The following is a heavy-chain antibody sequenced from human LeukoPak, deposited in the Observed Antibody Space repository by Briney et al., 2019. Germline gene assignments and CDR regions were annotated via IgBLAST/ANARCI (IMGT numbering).Heavy chain of an antibody. V-gene: IGHV1-69*02. J-gene: IGHJ3*02. CDR3: YRWELRDFNDAFDI. CDR1: GATFSIYT. Sequence: SVSVSCKASGATFSIYTISWVRQAPGQGLEWMGRLIPILGIGNYAQKFQGRVRITAAKSTSKAYLDLRSIRTEDTAAYYYYRWELRDFNDAFDIWGQGTMVTVSS. D-gene: IGHD1-26*01. CDR2: LIPILGIG.